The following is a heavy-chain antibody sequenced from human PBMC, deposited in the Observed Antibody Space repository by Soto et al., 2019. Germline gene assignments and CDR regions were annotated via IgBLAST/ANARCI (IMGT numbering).Heavy chain of an antibody. CDR3: ASTSC. Sequence: ASVNVSFKASGYTFISSTMHLVRQAPGQRLEWMGWINAGNGNTKYSQHFQGRVNITRDTSENTAYMELSRLTYEDTAVYYCASTSCWGQGTLVTVSS. V-gene: IGHV1-3*01. CDR1: GYTFISST. J-gene: IGHJ4*02. CDR2: INAGNGNT.